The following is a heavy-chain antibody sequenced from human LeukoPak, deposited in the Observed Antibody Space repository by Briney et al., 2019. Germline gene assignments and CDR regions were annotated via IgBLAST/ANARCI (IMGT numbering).Heavy chain of an antibody. Sequence: GGSLRLSCAASGFTFSSYAMSWVRQAPGKGLEWVSAISGSGGSTYYADSVKGRFTISRDNSKNTLYLQMTSLRAEDTAVCYCAKPSQGYCSSTSCYPPPDYWGQGTLVTVSS. V-gene: IGHV3-23*01. J-gene: IGHJ4*02. CDR2: ISGSGGST. CDR3: AKPSQGYCSSTSCYPPPDY. CDR1: GFTFSSYA. D-gene: IGHD2-2*01.